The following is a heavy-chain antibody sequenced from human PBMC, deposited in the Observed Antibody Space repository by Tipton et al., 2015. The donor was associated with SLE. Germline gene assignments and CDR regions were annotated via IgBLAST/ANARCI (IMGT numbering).Heavy chain of an antibody. Sequence: TLSLTCTVSGGSISSHYWSWIRQPPGKGLEWIGEINHSGSTNYNPSLKSRVTISVDTSKNQFSLKLSSVTAADTAVYYCARGNPDAFDIWGQGTMVTVSS. D-gene: IGHD1-14*01. CDR2: INHSGST. J-gene: IGHJ3*02. CDR1: GGSISSHY. V-gene: IGHV4-34*01. CDR3: ARGNPDAFDI.